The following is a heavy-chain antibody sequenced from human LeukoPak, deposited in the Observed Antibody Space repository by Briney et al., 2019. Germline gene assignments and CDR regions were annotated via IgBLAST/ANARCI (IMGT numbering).Heavy chain of an antibody. V-gene: IGHV4-39*01. CDR2: IYDSGST. CDR1: GGSIRSSYYY. D-gene: IGHD4-17*01. J-gene: IGHJ5*02. CDR3: ARAYGDQRTAFNWFDP. Sequence: PSETLSLICTVSGGSIRSSYYYWGWIRQPPGKGLEWIGSIYDSGSTYYNPSLKSRVTISVDTSKNQFSLKLNSVTAADTAVYYCARAYGDQRTAFNWFDPWGQGTLVTDSS.